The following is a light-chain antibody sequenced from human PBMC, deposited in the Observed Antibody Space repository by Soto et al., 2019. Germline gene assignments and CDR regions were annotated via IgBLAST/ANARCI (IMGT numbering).Light chain of an antibody. CDR2: AAS. V-gene: IGKV1-9*01. CDR1: QGISSY. CDR3: QQLNRYPLT. J-gene: IGKJ4*01. Sequence: DIQLTQSPSFLSASVGDRVTITCRASQGISSYLAWYQQKPGKAPNLLIYAASTLQRGVPSRFSGSESGTEFTLTISSLQPEDVATYYCQQLNRYPLTFGGGTKVEIK.